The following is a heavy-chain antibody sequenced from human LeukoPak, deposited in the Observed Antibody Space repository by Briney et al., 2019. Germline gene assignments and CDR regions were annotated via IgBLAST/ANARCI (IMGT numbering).Heavy chain of an antibody. CDR3: ARDRSGYANDAFDF. J-gene: IGHJ3*01. D-gene: IGHD3-3*01. CDR2: ISVSGDWT. CDR1: GFTFSSYY. V-gene: IGHV3-23*01. Sequence: PGGSLRLSCEASGFTFSSYYMIWVRQAPGKGLEWVSVISVSGDWTYYADSVKGRFTISRDNSKNTLYLQMNSLRAEDTAVYYCARDRSGYANDAFDFWGQGTMVTVSS.